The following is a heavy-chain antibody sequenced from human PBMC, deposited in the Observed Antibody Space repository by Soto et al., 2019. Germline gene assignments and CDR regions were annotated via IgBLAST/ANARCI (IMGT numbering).Heavy chain of an antibody. CDR3: AHRRIAAAINALDI. J-gene: IGHJ3*02. CDR1: GFSLSTSGVG. V-gene: IGHV2-5*02. CDR2: IYWDDDK. D-gene: IGHD6-13*01. Sequence: QITLKESGPTLVKPTQTLTLTCTFSGFSLSTSGVGVGWIRQPPGKALEWLALIYWDDDKRYSPSLKSRLTITKDTSKNQVVLTMTNMDPVDTATYYCAHRRIAAAINALDIWGQGTMVTVSS.